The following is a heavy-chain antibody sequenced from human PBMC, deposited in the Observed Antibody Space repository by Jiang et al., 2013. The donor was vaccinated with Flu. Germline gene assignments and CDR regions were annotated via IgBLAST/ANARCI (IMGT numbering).Heavy chain of an antibody. CDR2: IYTSGST. D-gene: IGHD6-13*01. J-gene: IGHJ4*02. CDR3: VRGLYSSSWATFDY. V-gene: IGHV4-61*02. Sequence: EWIGRIYTSGSTNYNPSLKSRVTISVDTSKNQFSLKLSSVTAADTAVYYCVRGLYSSSWATFDYWGQGTLVTVSS.